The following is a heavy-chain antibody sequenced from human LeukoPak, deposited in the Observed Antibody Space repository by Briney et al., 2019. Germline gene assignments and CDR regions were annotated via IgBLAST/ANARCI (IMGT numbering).Heavy chain of an antibody. V-gene: IGHV3-7*01. CDR1: GFTFNRSW. Sequence: PGGSLRLSCAASGFTFNRSWMNWVRQAPGKGLEWVANMDPSGSQKRYVDSVEGRFIISKDNPGASLYLDMYNLRAEDTAIYYCAIWTSVNYWGQGTLVTVSS. J-gene: IGHJ4*02. CDR2: MDPSGSQK. D-gene: IGHD1-1*01. CDR3: AIWTSVNY.